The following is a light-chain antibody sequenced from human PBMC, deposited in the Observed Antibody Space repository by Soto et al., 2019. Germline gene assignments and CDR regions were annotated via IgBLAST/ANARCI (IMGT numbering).Light chain of an antibody. V-gene: IGLV1-40*01. CDR3: QAYDSGLSGSV. CDR2: GNT. J-gene: IGLJ3*02. CDR1: SSNIGAGYD. Sequence: QSVLTQPPSVSGAPGQRVTISCTGTSSNIGAGYDVHWYQQLPGSAPKLLIFGNTNRPSGVPDRFSGSKSGISVSLVITGLQAEDEADYYCQAYDSGLSGSVFGGGTKVTVL.